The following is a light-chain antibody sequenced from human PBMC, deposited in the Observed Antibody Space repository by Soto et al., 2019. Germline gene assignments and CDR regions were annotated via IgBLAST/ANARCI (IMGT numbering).Light chain of an antibody. CDR1: SGYSNYK. J-gene: IGLJ2*01. CDR2: VGTGGIVG. CDR3: GADHGSGSNFVV. Sequence: QSVLTQAPSESASLGASVTLTCTLSSGYSNYKVDWYQQRPGKGPRFVMRVGTGGIVGSKGDGIPDRFSVLGSGLNRYLTIKNIQEEDESDYHCGADHGSGSNFVVFGGGTKLTVL. V-gene: IGLV9-49*01.